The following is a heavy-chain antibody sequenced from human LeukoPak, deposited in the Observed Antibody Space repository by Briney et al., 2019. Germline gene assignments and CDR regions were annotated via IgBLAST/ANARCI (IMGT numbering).Heavy chain of an antibody. CDR2: ISAYNGNT. CDR3: ARRLEGGYRVYYFDY. Sequence: ASVKVSCKASGYTFTSYGISWVRQAPGQGLEWVGWISAYNGNTNYAQKLQGRVTMTTDTSTSTAYMELRSLRSDDTAVYYCARRLEGGYRVYYFDYWAREPWSPSPQ. D-gene: IGHD5-12*01. CDR1: GYTFTSYG. J-gene: IGHJ4*02. V-gene: IGHV1-18*01.